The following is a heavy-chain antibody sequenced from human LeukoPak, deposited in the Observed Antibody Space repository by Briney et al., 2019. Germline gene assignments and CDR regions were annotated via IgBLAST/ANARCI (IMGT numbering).Heavy chain of an antibody. CDR1: GFTFSSYA. D-gene: IGHD6-19*01. J-gene: IGHJ4*02. CDR2: IGGSGIST. CDR3: ARGYSIGWYNSFEY. V-gene: IGHV3-23*01. Sequence: GGSLRLSCAASGFTFSSYAVSWVRQAPGKGLEWISTIGGSGISTYYAGSVKGRFTISRDNSKNTLYVQMNSLRAEDTALYYCARGYSIGWYNSFEYWGQGTLVTVSS.